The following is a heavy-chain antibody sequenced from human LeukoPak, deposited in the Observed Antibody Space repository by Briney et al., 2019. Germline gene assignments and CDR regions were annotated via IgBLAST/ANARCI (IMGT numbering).Heavy chain of an antibody. V-gene: IGHV1-69*13. D-gene: IGHD3-3*01. CDR2: IIPIFGTA. CDR3: TIFGVLEGYYGMDV. J-gene: IGHJ6*02. Sequence: ASVKVSCKASGGTFSSYAISWVRQAPGQGLEWMGGIIPIFGTANYAQKFQGRVTITADESTSTAYMELSGLRSEDTAVYYCTIFGVLEGYYGMDVWGQGTTVTVSS. CDR1: GGTFSSYA.